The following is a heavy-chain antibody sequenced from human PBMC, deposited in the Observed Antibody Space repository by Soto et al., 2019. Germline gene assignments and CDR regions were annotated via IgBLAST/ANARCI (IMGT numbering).Heavy chain of an antibody. V-gene: IGHV3-30-3*01. CDR3: ARDLSYCSGGTCSPFTGVDV. CDR1: EFTFSNYA. CDR2: ISYDGSHK. J-gene: IGHJ6*02. Sequence: PGESLKISCAASEFTFSNYAMHWVRQAPGKGLEWVAIISYDGSHKFYADSVKGRFTISRDNSKNTLFLQMNSLRAEDTAVYYCARDLSYCSGGTCSPFTGVDVWGQGTTVTVSS. D-gene: IGHD2-15*01.